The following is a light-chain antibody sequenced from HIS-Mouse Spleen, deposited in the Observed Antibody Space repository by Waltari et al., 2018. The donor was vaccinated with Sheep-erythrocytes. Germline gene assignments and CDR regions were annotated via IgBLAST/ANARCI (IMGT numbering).Light chain of an antibody. J-gene: IGLJ3*02. CDR3: QAWDSSTAWV. CDR1: KLGDNY. V-gene: IGLV3-1*01. CDR2: QDS. Sequence: SYELTQPPSVSVSPGQTASITCSGDKLGDNYACWYQQKPGQSPVLVIYQDSKLPSGIPERFSGSNSGNTATLTISGTQAMDEADYYCQAWDSSTAWVFGGGTKLTVL.